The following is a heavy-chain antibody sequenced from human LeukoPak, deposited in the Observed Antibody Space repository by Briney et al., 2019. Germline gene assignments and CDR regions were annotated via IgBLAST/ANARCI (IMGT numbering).Heavy chain of an antibody. D-gene: IGHD3-16*02. CDR3: ARAAYDYVWGSYRHPDY. V-gene: IGHV3-7*01. CDR1: GFTFSSYG. J-gene: IGHJ4*02. CDR2: IKQDGSEK. Sequence: PGGSLRLSCAPSGFTFSSYGMSWVRQAPGKGLEWVANIKQDGSEKYYVDSVKGRFTISRDNAKNSLYLQMNSLRAEDTAVYYCARAAYDYVWGSYRHPDYWGQGTLVTVSS.